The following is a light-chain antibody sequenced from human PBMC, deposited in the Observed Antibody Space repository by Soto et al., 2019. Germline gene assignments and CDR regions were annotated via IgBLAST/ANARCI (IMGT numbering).Light chain of an antibody. Sequence: QSALTQPASVSGSPGQSITISCTGTSSDVGSYNLVSWCQQHPGKAPKLMIYEGSKRPSDISNRFSGSKSGNTASLTISGLQAEDEADYYCFSYAGTNTFVFGGGTQLTVL. V-gene: IGLV2-23*03. CDR1: SSDVGSYNL. CDR3: FSYAGTNTFV. J-gene: IGLJ7*01. CDR2: EGS.